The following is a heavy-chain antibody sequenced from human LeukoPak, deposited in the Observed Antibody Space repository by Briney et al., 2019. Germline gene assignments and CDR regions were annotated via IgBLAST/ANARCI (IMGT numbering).Heavy chain of an antibody. CDR3: ITLRYGGNVY. D-gene: IGHD4-23*01. J-gene: IGHJ4*02. CDR2: IKSKTDGGTI. Sequence: PGGSLRLSCAASGFTFTNAWMSWVRQAPGKGLEWVGRIKSKTDGGTIDYAAPVKGRFTFSRDDSKNTLYLQMNSLKTEDTAVYYCITLRYGGNVYWGQGTLVTVSS. CDR1: GFTFTNAW. V-gene: IGHV3-15*01.